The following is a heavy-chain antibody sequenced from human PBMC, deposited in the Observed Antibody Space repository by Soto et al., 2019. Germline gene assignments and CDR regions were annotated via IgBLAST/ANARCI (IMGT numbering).Heavy chain of an antibody. CDR1: GYTFTSYG. V-gene: IGHV1-8*02. CDR2: MNPNSGNT. Sequence: ASVKVSCKASGYTFTSYGISWVRQAPGQGLEWMGWMNPNSGNTGYAQKFQGRVTMTRNTSISTAYMELSSLRSEDTAVYYCASADRHYDFWSGYSDNWFDPWGQGTLVTVS. D-gene: IGHD3-3*01. J-gene: IGHJ5*02. CDR3: ASADRHYDFWSGYSDNWFDP.